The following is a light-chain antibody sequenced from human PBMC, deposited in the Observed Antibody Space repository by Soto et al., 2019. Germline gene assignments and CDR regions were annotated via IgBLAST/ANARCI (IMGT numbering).Light chain of an antibody. CDR1: QGISSY. CDR3: QHYNGPPLT. J-gene: IGKJ4*01. CDR2: AAS. V-gene: IGKV1-27*01. Sequence: DIQMTQSPSSLSASVGDRVTITCRASQGISSYLVWYQQKPGKAPKLLIYAASTLQTGVPSRFSGSGSGTEFTLTISSLQPDDVATYYCQHYNGPPLTFGGGTKVEIK.